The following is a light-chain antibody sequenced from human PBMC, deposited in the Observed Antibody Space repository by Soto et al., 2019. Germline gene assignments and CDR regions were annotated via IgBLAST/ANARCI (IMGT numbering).Light chain of an antibody. Sequence: PGERVTLSCRVSQSVSSSYLTWYQQKGGQAPRLLIYGASSRATSIPARFSGSGSGTDFTLTISSLQPEDFAVYYCQQDYNLPYTFGQGTTLEIK. CDR1: QSVSSSY. V-gene: IGKV3D-7*01. J-gene: IGKJ2*01. CDR3: QQDYNLPYT. CDR2: GAS.